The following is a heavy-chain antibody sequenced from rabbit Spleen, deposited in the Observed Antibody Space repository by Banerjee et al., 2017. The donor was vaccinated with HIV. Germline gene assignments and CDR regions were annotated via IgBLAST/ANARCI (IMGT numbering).Heavy chain of an antibody. J-gene: IGHJ6*01. CDR3: ARDTSSSFSSYGMDL. Sequence: QEQLEESGGDLVKPEGTLTLTCTVSGFSFSSNWICWVRQAPGKGLEWIACIDTNDGDTDYANWPKGRFTISKTSSTTVTLQVTRLTAADTATYFCARDTSSSFSSYGMDLWGQGTLVTVS. CDR1: GFSFSSNW. CDR2: IDTNDGDT. V-gene: IGHV1S45*01. D-gene: IGHD1-1*01.